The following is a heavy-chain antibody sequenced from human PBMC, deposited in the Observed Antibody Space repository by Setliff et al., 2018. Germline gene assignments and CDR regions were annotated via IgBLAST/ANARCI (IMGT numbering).Heavy chain of an antibody. CDR1: GGPVNSGYDN. V-gene: IGHV4-61*09. D-gene: IGHD6-19*01. J-gene: IGHJ6*03. CDR2: INRRGST. Sequence: PSETLSLTCTASGGPVNSGYDNWNWLRQPAGKGLEWIGHINRRGSTNFSPSLKSRVTISLDTSKNQFSLNLTSVTAADTAVYYCARASSGWYSAYYYYMDVWGKGTTVTVSS. CDR3: ARASSGWYSAYYYYMDV.